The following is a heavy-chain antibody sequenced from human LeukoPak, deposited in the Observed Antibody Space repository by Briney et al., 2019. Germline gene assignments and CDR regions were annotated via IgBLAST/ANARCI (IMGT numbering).Heavy chain of an antibody. D-gene: IGHD6-13*01. J-gene: IGHJ4*02. Sequence: PGGSLRLSCAASGFTFSNYNMNWVRQAPGKGLEWVSSISSSSSYIYYADSVKGRFTISRDNAKNSLYLQMNSLRAEDTAVYYCARGIRHYFDYWGQGTLVTVSS. CDR1: GFTFSNYN. CDR2: ISSSSSYI. V-gene: IGHV3-21*01. CDR3: ARGIRHYFDY.